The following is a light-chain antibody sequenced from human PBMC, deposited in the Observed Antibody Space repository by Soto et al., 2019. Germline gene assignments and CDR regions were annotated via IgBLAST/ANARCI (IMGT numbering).Light chain of an antibody. J-gene: IGKJ5*01. V-gene: IGKV1-16*02. CDR3: LQYNSYPRT. CDR2: GAS. CDR1: QGISSS. Sequence: DIQMTQSPSSLSASVGDRVTITCRASQGISSSLSWIQQQPGKAPKSLIFGASRLQSGVPSKFSGSGSGTDFTLTISSLQPEDFATYYCLQYNSYPRTFDQGTRLEIK.